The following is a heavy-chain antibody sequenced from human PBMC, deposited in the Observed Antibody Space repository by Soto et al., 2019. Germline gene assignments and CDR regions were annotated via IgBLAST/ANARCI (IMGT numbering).Heavy chain of an antibody. J-gene: IGHJ6*02. V-gene: IGHV1-69*01. Sequence: QVQLVQSGAEVKKPGSSVKVSCQSSGGTFTDSAVSWVRQAPGQGLDWMGGIIPISRTASYSQKFQGRISITAHESRGTTYLELTSLTAEDTAVYYCATGGDLAAPGLTDYFAMDVWGQGTTVTVSS. CDR1: GGTFTDSA. CDR2: IIPISRTA. D-gene: IGHD6-13*01. CDR3: ATGGDLAAPGLTDYFAMDV.